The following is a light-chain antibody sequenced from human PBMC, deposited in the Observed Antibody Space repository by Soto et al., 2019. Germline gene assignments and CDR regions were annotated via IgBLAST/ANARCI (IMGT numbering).Light chain of an antibody. J-gene: IGKJ1*01. Sequence: EIVLTQSPGTLSLSPGERATLSCRASQSVSSKYLAWYQQKPGQAPRLLIYGTSSRATGISDRFRGSGSGTDFTLTISRLEPEDFAVYYCQQNDSSPSWTFGQGTKADIK. V-gene: IGKV3-20*01. CDR1: QSVSSKY. CDR3: QQNDSSPSWT. CDR2: GTS.